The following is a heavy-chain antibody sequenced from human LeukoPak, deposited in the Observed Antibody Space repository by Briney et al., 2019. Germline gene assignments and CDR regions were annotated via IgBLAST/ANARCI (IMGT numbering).Heavy chain of an antibody. CDR1: GGSFSGYY. Sequence: SETLSLTCAVYGGSFSGYYWSWIRQPPGKGLEWIGEINHSGSTNYNPSLKSRVTISVETSKNQFSLKLSSVTAADTAVYYCARRKVRGVMRVYDYWGQGTLVTVSS. D-gene: IGHD3-10*01. V-gene: IGHV4-34*01. CDR3: ARRKVRGVMRVYDY. CDR2: INHSGST. J-gene: IGHJ4*02.